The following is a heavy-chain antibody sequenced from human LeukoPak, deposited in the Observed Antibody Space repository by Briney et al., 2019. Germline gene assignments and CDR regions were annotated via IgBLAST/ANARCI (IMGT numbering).Heavy chain of an antibody. D-gene: IGHD2-15*01. CDR2: IYHRGST. CDR3: ARDPGCGLDY. V-gene: IGHV4-4*02. J-gene: IGHJ4*02. Sequence: SETLSLTCAVSGGSISSSNWWSWVRQPPGKGLEWIGEIYHRGSTNYNPSLKSRVTMSVDKSKNQFSLKLSSVTAADTAVYYCARDPGCGLDYWGQGTLVTVSS. CDR1: GGSISSSNW.